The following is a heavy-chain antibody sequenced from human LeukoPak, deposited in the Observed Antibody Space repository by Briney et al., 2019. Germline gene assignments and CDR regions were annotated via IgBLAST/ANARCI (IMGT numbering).Heavy chain of an antibody. CDR2: VFHTGST. D-gene: IGHD2-8*02. V-gene: IGHV4-59*08. J-gene: IGHJ6*02. Sequence: SETLSLTCTVSGGSISSSYWSWIRQPPGKGLEWIGYVFHTGSTNYNPSLNSRVTISLDTSENQFSLRLTSVTAADTAVYYCSGTEFRYYYYGMDVWGQGTTVTVSS. CDR3: SGTEFRYYYYGMDV. CDR1: GGSISSSY.